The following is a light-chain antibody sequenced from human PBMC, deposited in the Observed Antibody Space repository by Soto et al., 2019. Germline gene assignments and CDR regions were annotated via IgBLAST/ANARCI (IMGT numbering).Light chain of an antibody. Sequence: DIQMTQSPSTLSGSVGDRVAITCRASQTISSWLAWYQQKPGKAPKRLIYKASTLKSGVPSRFSGSGSGTEFTLTISSLQSEDFAVYYCQQYNNWPRTFGQGTEVDIK. CDR2: KAS. CDR3: QQYNNWPRT. V-gene: IGKV1-5*03. J-gene: IGKJ1*01. CDR1: QTISSW.